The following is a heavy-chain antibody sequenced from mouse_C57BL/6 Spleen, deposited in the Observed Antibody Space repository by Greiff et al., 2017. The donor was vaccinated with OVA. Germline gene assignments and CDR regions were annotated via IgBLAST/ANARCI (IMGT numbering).Heavy chain of an antibody. D-gene: IGHD1-1*01. Sequence: EVQLVESGGGLVKPGGSLKLSCAASGFTFSDYGMHWVRQAPEKGLEWVAYISSGSSTIYYADTVKGRFTISRDNAKNTLFLQMTSLRSEDTAMYYCARGAYYYGSSYVAYWGQGTLVTVSA. CDR2: ISSGSSTI. V-gene: IGHV5-17*01. CDR3: ARGAYYYGSSYVAY. CDR1: GFTFSDYG. J-gene: IGHJ3*01.